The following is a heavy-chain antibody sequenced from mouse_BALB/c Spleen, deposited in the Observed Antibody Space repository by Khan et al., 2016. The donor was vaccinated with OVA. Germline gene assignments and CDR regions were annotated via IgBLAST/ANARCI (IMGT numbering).Heavy chain of an antibody. CDR1: GSTFTGYV. CDR2: ISPFSDAT. J-gene: IGHJ3*01. V-gene: IGHV1S136*01. CDR3: APIECFGVSVAY. Sequence: EVQLQQSGPEVVKPGASVKMSCKASGSTFTGYVMHWVKQKPGQGLEWIGYISPFSDATKFTTKFTGKATLTSDQSSSTAYMELSSRTSEASAVYYVAPIECFGVSVAYWGQGTLVTVSA. D-gene: IGHD3-1*01.